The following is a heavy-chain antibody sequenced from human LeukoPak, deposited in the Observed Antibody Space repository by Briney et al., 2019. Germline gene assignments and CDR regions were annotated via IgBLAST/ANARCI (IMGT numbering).Heavy chain of an antibody. CDR3: AREVMAKRRAFDI. D-gene: IGHD2-8*01. CDR1: GFTASSNY. Sequence: GGFLRLSCAASGFTASSNYMSWVRQAPGKGLEWVSVIYSDDRTYYADSVKGRFTISRHTSKKTLYLQMNSLRAEDTAVYYCAREVMAKRRAFDIWGQGTVVTVSS. J-gene: IGHJ3*02. CDR2: IYSDDRT. V-gene: IGHV3-53*04.